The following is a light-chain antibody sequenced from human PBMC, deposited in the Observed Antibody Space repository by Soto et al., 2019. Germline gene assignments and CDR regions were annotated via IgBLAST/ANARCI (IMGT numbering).Light chain of an antibody. CDR1: QSIDNY. CDR3: QQSYSTPYT. Sequence: DIQMTQSPSSLSASVGDSVTISCRASQSIDNYLNWYQQKPGKAPNLLIFAASNLQSGVPPRFSGSGSGTNFTLTISTLQLEDFASYYCQQSYSTPYTFGLGTKVEIK. V-gene: IGKV1-39*01. CDR2: AAS. J-gene: IGKJ2*01.